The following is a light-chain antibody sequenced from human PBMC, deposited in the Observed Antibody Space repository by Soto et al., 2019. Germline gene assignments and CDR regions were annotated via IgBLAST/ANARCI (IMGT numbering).Light chain of an antibody. CDR3: QQYDSCPLT. Sequence: DIQMTQSPSTLSASVGDRVTITCRASQSVSSWLAWYQQRPGNAPNLLIYKASSLESGVPSRFSGSGSGTEFTLTVSSLQPDDFATYYCQQYDSCPLTFGGGTKVEIK. J-gene: IGKJ4*01. CDR2: KAS. V-gene: IGKV1-5*03. CDR1: QSVSSW.